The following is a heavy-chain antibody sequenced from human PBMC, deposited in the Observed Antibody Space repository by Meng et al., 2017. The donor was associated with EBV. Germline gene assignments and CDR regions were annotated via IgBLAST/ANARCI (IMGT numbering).Heavy chain of an antibody. CDR3: ASESGRGYTPDY. Sequence: QGELVQYAGGGKKPGSSVKVSCKTSGGPFRYYAISWVRQAPGQGLEWLGGFLPRLGAPNYAQKFHGRVKITADESTSTHYMDLSSLRSEDTAIYYCASESGRGYTPDYWGQGTLVTVSS. D-gene: IGHD3-10*01. CDR2: FLPRLGAP. CDR1: GGPFRYYA. V-gene: IGHV1-69*01. J-gene: IGHJ4*02.